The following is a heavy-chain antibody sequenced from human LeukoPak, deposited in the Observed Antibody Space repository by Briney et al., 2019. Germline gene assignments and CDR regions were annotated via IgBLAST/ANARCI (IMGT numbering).Heavy chain of an antibody. Sequence: PGGSLRLSCAASGFTFDDYMMHWVRQVPGEGLEWVSRISWDGTSIYYADSVKGRFTISRDNSKNSLYLQMVSLTTEDTALYYCANDMATAGILDFWGQGTPVTVSS. CDR1: GFTFDDYM. CDR2: ISWDGTSI. V-gene: IGHV3-43*01. J-gene: IGHJ4*02. D-gene: IGHD6-25*01. CDR3: ANDMATAGILDF.